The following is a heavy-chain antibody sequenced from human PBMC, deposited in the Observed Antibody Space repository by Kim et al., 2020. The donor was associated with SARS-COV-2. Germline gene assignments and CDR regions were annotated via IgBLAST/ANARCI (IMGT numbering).Heavy chain of an antibody. CDR1: GGSFSGYS. V-gene: IGHV4-34*01. Sequence: SETLSLTCAVYGGSFSGYSWTWIRQPPGKGLEWIGEINHSGSTNYNPSLQSRVSISIDTSKNKSSLRLRSVTAADTAVYYCARGRAGVVPAPVLGLGPYDEYYIMDVWGRGTTVTVSS. J-gene: IGHJ6*02. D-gene: IGHD5-18*01. CDR2: INHSGST. CDR3: ARGRAGVVPAPVLGLGPYDEYYIMDV.